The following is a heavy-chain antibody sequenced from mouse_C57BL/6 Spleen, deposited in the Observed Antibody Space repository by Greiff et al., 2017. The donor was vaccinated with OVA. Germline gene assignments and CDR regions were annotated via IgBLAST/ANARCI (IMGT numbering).Heavy chain of an antibody. J-gene: IGHJ2*01. D-gene: IGHD1-1*01. CDR3: ARRAYYYGSSYFDY. CDR2: IDPSDSYT. CDR1: GYTFTSYW. V-gene: IGHV1-59*01. Sequence: QVQLKQPGAELVRPGTSVKLSCKASGYTFTSYWMHWVKQRPGQGLEWIGVIDPSDSYTNYNQKFKGKATLTVDTSSSTAYMQLSSLTSEDSAVYYCARRAYYYGSSYFDYWGQGTTLTVSS.